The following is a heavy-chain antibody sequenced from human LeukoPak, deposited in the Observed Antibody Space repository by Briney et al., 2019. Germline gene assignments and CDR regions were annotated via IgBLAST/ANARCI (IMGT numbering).Heavy chain of an antibody. Sequence: SQTLSLTCTVSGGSISSGGYYWSWIRQHPGKGLEWIGYIYYSGSTYYNPSLKSRVIISVDTSKNQFSLKLSSVTAADTAVYYCARGSGYYSYYFDYWGQGTLVTVSS. CDR3: ARGSGYYSYYFDY. D-gene: IGHD3-22*01. CDR2: IYYSGST. J-gene: IGHJ4*02. V-gene: IGHV4-31*03. CDR1: GGSISSGGYY.